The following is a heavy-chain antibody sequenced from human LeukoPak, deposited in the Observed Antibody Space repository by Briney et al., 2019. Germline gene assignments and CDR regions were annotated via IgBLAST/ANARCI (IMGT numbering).Heavy chain of an antibody. V-gene: IGHV1-18*01. CDR1: GYTFTSYG. CDR2: ISAYNGNT. Sequence: GPSVKASCKASGYTFTSYGIIWLRQAPGQGLEWMGWISAYNGNTNYAQKFQGRVTMTTDTSTNTAYMELRSLRADDTAVYYCARFSEATRESDYWGQGTLVAVSS. D-gene: IGHD6-6*01. J-gene: IGHJ4*02. CDR3: ARFSEATRESDY.